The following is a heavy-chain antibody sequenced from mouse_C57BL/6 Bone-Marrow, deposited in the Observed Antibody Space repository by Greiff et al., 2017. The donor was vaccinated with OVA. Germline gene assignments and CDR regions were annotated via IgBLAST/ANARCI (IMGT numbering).Heavy chain of an antibody. CDR3: ATSRFATVKGYFDV. J-gene: IGHJ1*03. Sequence: VKLQESGPELVKPGASVKISCKASGYAFSSSWMNWVKQRPGKGLEWIGRIYPGDGDTNYNGKFKGKATLTADKSSSTAYMQLSSLTSEDSAVYFCATSRFATVKGYFDVWGTGTTVTVSS. CDR2: IYPGDGDT. V-gene: IGHV1-82*01. D-gene: IGHD1-1*01. CDR1: GYAFSSSW.